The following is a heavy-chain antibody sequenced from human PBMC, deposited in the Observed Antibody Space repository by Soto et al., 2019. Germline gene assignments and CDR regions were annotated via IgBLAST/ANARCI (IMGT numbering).Heavy chain of an antibody. CDR2: ISGSGGST. J-gene: IGHJ4*02. Sequence: EVQLLESGGGLVQPGGSLRLSCAASGFTFSSYAMSGVRQAPGKGLELVSAISGSGGSTYYADSVKGRFTISRDNSKNTLYLQMNSLRAEDTAVYYCAKVGPDYGVAGYFDYWGQGTLVTVSS. CDR3: AKVGPDYGVAGYFDY. V-gene: IGHV3-23*01. CDR1: GFTFSSYA. D-gene: IGHD4-17*01.